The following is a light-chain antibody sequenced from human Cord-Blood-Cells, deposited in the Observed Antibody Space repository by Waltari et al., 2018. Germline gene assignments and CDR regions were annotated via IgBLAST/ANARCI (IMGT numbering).Light chain of an antibody. V-gene: IGLV2-23*01. Sequence: QSALTQPASVSGSPGQSITISCTGTSSDVGSYNLVSWYQQHPGQAPKLMIYEGSKRPSGVSNRFSGSKSGNTASLTISGLQAEDEADYYCCSYAGSSTLVFGGGTKPTVL. CDR1: SSDVGSYNL. CDR3: CSYAGSSTLV. J-gene: IGLJ3*02. CDR2: EGS.